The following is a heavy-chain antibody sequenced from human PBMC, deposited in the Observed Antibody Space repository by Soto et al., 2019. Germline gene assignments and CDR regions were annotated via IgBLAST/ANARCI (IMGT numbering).Heavy chain of an antibody. CDR2: INTNSGGT. CDR1: GYTFTGYY. J-gene: IGHJ6*02. CDR3: ARARQLEEDGMDV. Sequence: ASVKVSCKASGYTFTGYYMHWVRQAPGQGLEWMGWINTNSGGTNYAQKFQGWVTMTRDTSISTAYMELSRLRSDGTAVYYCARARQLEEDGMDVWGQGTTVTVSS. D-gene: IGHD6-13*01. V-gene: IGHV1-2*04.